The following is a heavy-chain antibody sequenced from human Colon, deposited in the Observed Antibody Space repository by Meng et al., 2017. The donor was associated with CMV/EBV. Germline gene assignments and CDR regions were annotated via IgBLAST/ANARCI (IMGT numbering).Heavy chain of an antibody. J-gene: IGHJ5*02. CDR3: ARTQYLGWQLLRFDP. Sequence: VRLGECGGNLAQPGGSLRLSCAASGFTVSTDYMSWVRQAPGKGLEWVSVIYSDGNTYYADSVKGRFTISRDNSKNTLYLQMNSLRVEDTAVYYCARTQYLGWQLLRFDPWGQGTLVTVSS. V-gene: IGHV3-66*01. CDR2: IYSDGNT. D-gene: IGHD2-15*01. CDR1: GFTVSTDY.